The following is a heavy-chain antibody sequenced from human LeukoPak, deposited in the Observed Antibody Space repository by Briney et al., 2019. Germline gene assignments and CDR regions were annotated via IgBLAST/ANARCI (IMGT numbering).Heavy chain of an antibody. CDR3: ARVGGSSDFDY. V-gene: IGHV3-48*03. CDR1: GLIFSSYE. CDR2: IRSGGGTT. J-gene: IGHJ4*02. D-gene: IGHD3-10*01. Sequence: GGSLRLSCAVSGLIFSSYEMNWVRQAPGKGLEWVSYIRSGGGTTYYADSVKGRFTISRDNAKNTLYLQMNSLRAEDTAVYYCARVGGSSDFDYWGQGTLVTVSS.